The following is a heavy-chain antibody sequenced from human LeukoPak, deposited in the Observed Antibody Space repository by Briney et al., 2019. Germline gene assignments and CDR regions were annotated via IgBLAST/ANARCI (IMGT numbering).Heavy chain of an antibody. V-gene: IGHV3-23*01. CDR1: GFTFSSYA. CDR2: ISGSGGST. D-gene: IGHD3-16*01. J-gene: IGHJ4*02. Sequence: GASLRLSCAASGFTFSSYAMNWVRQAPGKGLEWVSAISGSGGSTYYADSVKGRFTISRDNSKNTLYLQMNSLRAEDTAVYYCAKARQGLRLGESDYWGQGTLVTVSS. CDR3: AKARQGLRLGESDY.